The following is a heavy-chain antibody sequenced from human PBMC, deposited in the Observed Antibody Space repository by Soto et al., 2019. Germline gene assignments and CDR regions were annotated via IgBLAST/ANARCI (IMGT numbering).Heavy chain of an antibody. D-gene: IGHD3-22*01. Sequence: SVKVSCKASGFTFTNSAVQWVRQARGQRLEWIGWIVVGSGNTNYAQKLQGRVTMTTDTSTSTAYMELRSLRSDDTAVYYCARVANYYDSSGYSYGMDVWGQGTTVTVSS. CDR1: GFTFTNSA. CDR2: IVVGSGNT. CDR3: ARVANYYDSSGYSYGMDV. J-gene: IGHJ6*02. V-gene: IGHV1-58*01.